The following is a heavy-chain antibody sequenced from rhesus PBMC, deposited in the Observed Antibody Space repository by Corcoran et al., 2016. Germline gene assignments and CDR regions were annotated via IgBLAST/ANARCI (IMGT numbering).Heavy chain of an antibody. CDR3: ASAYGLDS. J-gene: IGHJ6*01. CDR2: IYGGRGST. Sequence: QVQLQESGPGLVTPSETLSLTCVVSGGPLSTIYWNWIPQTPGKGLEWIGRIYGGRGSTSYNPSLTSRVTISTDTSKNQFSLKLSSVTAADTAMYYCASAYGLDSWGQGVVVTVSS. V-gene: IGHV4-147*01. CDR1: GGPLSTIY.